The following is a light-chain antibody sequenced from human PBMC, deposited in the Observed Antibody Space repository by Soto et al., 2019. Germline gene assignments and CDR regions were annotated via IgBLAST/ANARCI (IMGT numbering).Light chain of an antibody. CDR2: DVS. CDR1: SSDVGGYNY. V-gene: IGLV2-14*03. CDR3: CSYTTSNTRQIV. Sequence: QAVLAQPASVSGSPGQSITISCTGTSSDVGGYNYVSWYQHHPGKAPKLMLYDVSNRPSGVSNRFSGSKSGNTASLTISGLLPEDEADYYCCSYTTSNTRQIVFGTGTEVTVL. J-gene: IGLJ1*01.